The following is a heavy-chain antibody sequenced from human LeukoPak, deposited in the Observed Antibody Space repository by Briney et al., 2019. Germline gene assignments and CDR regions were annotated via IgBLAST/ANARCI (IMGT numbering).Heavy chain of an antibody. CDR2: ISSSGSTI. D-gene: IGHD3-10*02. CDR1: GFTFSNHA. Sequence: GGSLRLSCAASGFTFSNHAMNWVRQAPGKGLEWVSYISSSGSTIYYADSVKGRFTISRDNAKNSLYLQMNSLRAEDTAVYYCAELGITMIGGVWGKGTTVTISS. J-gene: IGHJ6*04. V-gene: IGHV3-48*03. CDR3: AELGITMIGGV.